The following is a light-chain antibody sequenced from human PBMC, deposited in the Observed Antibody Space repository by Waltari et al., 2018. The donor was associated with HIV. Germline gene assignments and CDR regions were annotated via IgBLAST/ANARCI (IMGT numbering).Light chain of an antibody. Sequence: QTVVTQEPSFSVSPGGTVTLTCGLSSGSVSTSYYPRWYQQTPGQAPRTLIYSTNTRSSGVPDRCSGSSLGNKAALTITGAQADDESDYYCGLYMGSGIGVFGGGTNLTVL. CDR1: SGSVSTSYY. V-gene: IGLV8-61*01. CDR3: GLYMGSGIGV. J-gene: IGLJ2*01. CDR2: STN.